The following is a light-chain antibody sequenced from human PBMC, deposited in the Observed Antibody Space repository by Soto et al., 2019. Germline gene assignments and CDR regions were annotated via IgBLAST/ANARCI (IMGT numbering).Light chain of an antibody. Sequence: EIVLTQSPGTLSLSPGQRATLSCRASQSITSKFVAWYQQRPGQPPRLLIYAASTRATGIPDRFNGSGSETDFTLTISRLEPEDFAVYYCQQYGGSPTFAFGGGTKVEI. V-gene: IGKV3-20*01. CDR3: QQYGGSPTFA. J-gene: IGKJ4*01. CDR2: AAS. CDR1: QSITSKF.